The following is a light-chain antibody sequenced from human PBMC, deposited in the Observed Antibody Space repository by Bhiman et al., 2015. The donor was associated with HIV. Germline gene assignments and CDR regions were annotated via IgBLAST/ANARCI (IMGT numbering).Light chain of an antibody. J-gene: IGLJ1*01. CDR3: SSYASSSTGV. CDR2: DVS. V-gene: IGLV2-14*03. Sequence: QSALTQPASLSGSPGQSITISCTGTSSDVGGYNYVSWYQLHPGKAPKLMIYDVSNRPSGVSDRFSGSKSGNTASLTISGLQAEDEADYYCSSYASSSTGVFGTGTKVTVL. CDR1: SSDVGGYNY.